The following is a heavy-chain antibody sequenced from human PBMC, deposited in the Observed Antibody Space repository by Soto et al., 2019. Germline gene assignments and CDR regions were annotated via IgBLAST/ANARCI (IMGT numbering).Heavy chain of an antibody. V-gene: IGHV3-23*01. CDR1: GFTFSSSA. J-gene: IGHJ4*02. Sequence: SLRLSCAASGFTFSSSAMSWARQAPGKGLEWVSSIGVSSDAYYADSVTGRFTISRDNSRNTLYLQMNSLRAEDTAVYYCAKNYFFDSWGQGTLVTVSS. CDR3: AKNYFFDS. CDR2: IGVSSDA.